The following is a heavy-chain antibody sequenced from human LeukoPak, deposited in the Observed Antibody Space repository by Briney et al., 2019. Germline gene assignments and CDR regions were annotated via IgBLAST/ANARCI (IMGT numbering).Heavy chain of an antibody. CDR2: IYYSGST. J-gene: IGHJ3*02. D-gene: IGHD2-15*01. CDR3: AREFQGRHIVVVAAATHAPNPDASDI. Sequence: SETLSLTCTVSGGSISSGDYYWSWIRQPPGKGLEWIGYIYYSGSTYYNPSLKSRVTISVDTSKNQFSLKLSSVTAADTAVYYRAREFQGRHIVVVAAATHAPNPDASDIWGQGTMVTVSS. CDR1: GGSISSGDYY. V-gene: IGHV4-30-4*08.